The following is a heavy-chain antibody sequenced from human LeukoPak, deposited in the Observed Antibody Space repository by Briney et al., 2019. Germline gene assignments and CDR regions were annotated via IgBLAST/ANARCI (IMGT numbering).Heavy chain of an antibody. J-gene: IGHJ6*03. CDR2: IYHSGST. D-gene: IGHD6-6*01. Sequence: NPSETLSLTCTVSGYSISSGYYWGWIRQPPGKGLEWIGSIYHSGSTYYNPSLKSRVTISVDTSKNQFSLKLSSVTAADTAVYYCARAIGREYSSSSAFPSYYYMDVWGKGTTVTVSS. CDR1: GYSISSGYY. CDR3: ARAIGREYSSSSAFPSYYYMDV. V-gene: IGHV4-38-2*02.